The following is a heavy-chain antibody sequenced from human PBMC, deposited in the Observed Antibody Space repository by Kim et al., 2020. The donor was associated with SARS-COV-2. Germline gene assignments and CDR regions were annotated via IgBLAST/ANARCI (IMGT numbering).Heavy chain of an antibody. Sequence: GGSLRLSCVASGFTFTNSWMGWVRQAPGNGLEWVANIKRDGSEIFYVDSVKGRFTISRDNAKNSVYLQMDSLRPEDTAVYYCARDAAGYTPFDYWGQGTLVTVSS. D-gene: IGHD6-13*01. CDR3: ARDAAGYTPFDY. CDR2: IKRDGSEI. V-gene: IGHV3-7*03. J-gene: IGHJ4*02. CDR1: GFTFTNSW.